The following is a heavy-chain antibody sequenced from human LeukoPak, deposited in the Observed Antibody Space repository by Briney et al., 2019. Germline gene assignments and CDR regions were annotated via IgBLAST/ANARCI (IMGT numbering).Heavy chain of an antibody. CDR1: GYTFTSYY. CDR2: INPSGGST. V-gene: IGHV1-46*01. CDR3: ARDLYYYGSGSPTPYGMDV. Sequence: ASVKVSCKASGYTFTSYYMHWVRQAPGQGLEWMGIINPSGGSTSYAQKFQGRVTMTRDTPTSTVYMELSSLRSEDTAVYYCARDLYYYGSGSPTPYGMDVWGQGTTVTVSS. D-gene: IGHD3-10*01. J-gene: IGHJ6*02.